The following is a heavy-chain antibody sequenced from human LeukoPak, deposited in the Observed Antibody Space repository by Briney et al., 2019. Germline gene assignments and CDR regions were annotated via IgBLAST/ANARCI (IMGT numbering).Heavy chain of an antibody. V-gene: IGHV4-61*02. D-gene: IGHD6-13*01. CDR1: GGSISSGSYY. CDR2: IYTSGST. J-gene: IGHJ5*02. Sequence: PSETLSLTCTVSGGSISSGSYYWSWIRQPAGKGLEWIGRIYTSGSTNYNPSLKSRVTISVDTSKNQFSLKLSSVTAADTAVYFCARVYSSSWYVWSAPWGQEPLVTVSS. CDR3: ARVYSSSWYVWSAP.